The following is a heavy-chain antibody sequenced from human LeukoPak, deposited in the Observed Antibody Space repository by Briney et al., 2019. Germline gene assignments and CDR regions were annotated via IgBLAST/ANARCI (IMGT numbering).Heavy chain of an antibody. V-gene: IGHV4-61*01. CDR1: GGSVSSGSFY. CDR3: AREAAVAGIIGP. J-gene: IGHJ5*02. Sequence: PSETLSLTCTVSGGSVSSGSFYWSWIRQPPGKGLEWIAYIYYSGSTSYNPSLKSRVTISVDTSKNQISLKLSSVTAADTAVYHCAREAAVAGIIGPWGQGTLVTVSS. CDR2: IYYSGST. D-gene: IGHD6-19*01.